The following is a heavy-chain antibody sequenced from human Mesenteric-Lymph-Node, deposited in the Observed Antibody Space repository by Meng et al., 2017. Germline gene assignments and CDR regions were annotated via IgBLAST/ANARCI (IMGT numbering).Heavy chain of an antibody. D-gene: IGHD2-8*02. Sequence: GESLKISCAASGFTFSSSWMHWVRQAPGKGLVWVSRIDPNGGNIAYADSVKGRLTISRDNAKNTLFLQMNSLRPEDTAVYYCVYSTGFLRVWGQGTLVTVSS. CDR1: GFTFSSSW. J-gene: IGHJ1*01. CDR2: IDPNGGNI. CDR3: VYSTGFLRV. V-gene: IGHV3-74*01.